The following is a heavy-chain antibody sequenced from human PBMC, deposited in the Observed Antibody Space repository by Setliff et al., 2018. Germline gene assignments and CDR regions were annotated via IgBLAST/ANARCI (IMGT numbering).Heavy chain of an antibody. CDR3: AREQWLDPPGYYYMAV. CDR2: IYIGGSA. J-gene: IGHJ6*03. V-gene: IGHV4-4*07. CDR1: GGSFSGCY. Sequence: SETLSLTCAVYGGSFSGCYWSWIRQPAGKGLEWIGHIYIGGSANYNPSLKSRVNMSIDTSKNQFSLKLNSVTAGDMAVYYCAREQWLDPPGYYYMAVWAKGTTVEVSS. D-gene: IGHD6-19*01.